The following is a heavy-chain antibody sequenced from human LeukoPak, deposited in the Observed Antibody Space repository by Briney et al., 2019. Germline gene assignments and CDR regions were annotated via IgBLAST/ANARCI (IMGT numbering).Heavy chain of an antibody. CDR1: GGSISSYY. V-gene: IGHV4-59*12. CDR3: ARGRGQWAY. CDR2: IYYSGST. J-gene: IGHJ4*02. Sequence: SETLSLTCTVSGGSISSYYWSWIRQPPGKGLEWIGYIYYSGSTNYNPSLKSRVIISVDTSKNQFSLKLSSVTAADTAVYYCARGRGQWAYWGQGTLVTVSS. D-gene: IGHD1-26*01.